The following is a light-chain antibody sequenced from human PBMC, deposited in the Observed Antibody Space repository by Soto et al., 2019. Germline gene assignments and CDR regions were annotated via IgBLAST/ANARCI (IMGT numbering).Light chain of an antibody. CDR3: QSYDNSLGVCYV. CDR1: SSNRGAGYD. Sequence: QSVLTQSRSVCGSPGQMGTISCTVSSSNRGAGYDVHWYQLLPGTAPKLLIYGNRNRPSGVPDRFSGSKSGTSASLAITGLQAEDEADYYCQSYDNSLGVCYVFGTGTKV. CDR2: GNR. V-gene: IGLV1-40*01. J-gene: IGLJ1*01.